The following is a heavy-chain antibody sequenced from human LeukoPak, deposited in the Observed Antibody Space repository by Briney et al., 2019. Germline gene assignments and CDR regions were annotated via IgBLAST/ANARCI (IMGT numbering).Heavy chain of an antibody. CDR3: ARLEKSSAWYGKGNYFDY. Sequence: PGGSLRLSCAASGFSFSSYGMHWVRQAPGKGLEWVAFVRYDGSNKYEDSVRGRFTISRDNSKNTMYLQMNGLRAEDTAVYYCARLEKSSAWYGKGNYFDYWGQGTLVTVSS. D-gene: IGHD6-19*01. J-gene: IGHJ4*02. CDR2: VRYDGSNK. V-gene: IGHV3-30*02. CDR1: GFSFSSYG.